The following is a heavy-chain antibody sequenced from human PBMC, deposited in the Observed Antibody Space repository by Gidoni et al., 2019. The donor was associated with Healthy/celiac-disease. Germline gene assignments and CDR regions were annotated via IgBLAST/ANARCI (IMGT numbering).Heavy chain of an antibody. CDR3: AKSITMVRGVITREYYYYYGMDV. J-gene: IGHJ6*02. V-gene: IGHV3-23*01. CDR2: IRGSGGST. CDR1: GFTFSSYA. D-gene: IGHD3-10*01. Sequence: EVQLLESGGGLVQPGWSLRLSCAASGFTFSSYAMSWVRQAPGKGLEWVSAIRGSGGSTYYADSVKGRFTISRDNSKNTLYLQMNSLRAEDTAVYYCAKSITMVRGVITREYYYYYGMDVWGQGTTVTVSS.